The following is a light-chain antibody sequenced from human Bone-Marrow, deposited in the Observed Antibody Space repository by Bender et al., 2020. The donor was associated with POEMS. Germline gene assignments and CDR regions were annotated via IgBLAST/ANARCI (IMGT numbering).Light chain of an antibody. V-gene: IGLV1-47*02. CDR1: SSNIGSNY. CDR3: SAWDDSLSGWV. Sequence: QSVLTQPPSASGPPGQRLTISCSGTSSNIGSNYVYWYQQLPGTAPKLLIYYDDLLTPGVSDRFSASKSGTSASMAISELQSEDEALYSCSAWDDSLSGWVFGGGTKLTVL. J-gene: IGLJ3*02. CDR2: YDD.